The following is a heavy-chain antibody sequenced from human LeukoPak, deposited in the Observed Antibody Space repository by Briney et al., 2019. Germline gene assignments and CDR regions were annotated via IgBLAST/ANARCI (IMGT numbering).Heavy chain of an antibody. V-gene: IGHV4-59*12. D-gene: IGHD2-21*01. Sequence: SETLSLTCTVSGGSISSYHWSWIRQPPGKGLECIGYIYYSGSTHYNPSLKSRVTISVDTSKNQFSLKLSSVTAADTAVYYCARLFRTVYFDYWGQGTLVTVSS. CDR1: GGSISSYH. CDR2: IYYSGST. J-gene: IGHJ4*02. CDR3: ARLFRTVYFDY.